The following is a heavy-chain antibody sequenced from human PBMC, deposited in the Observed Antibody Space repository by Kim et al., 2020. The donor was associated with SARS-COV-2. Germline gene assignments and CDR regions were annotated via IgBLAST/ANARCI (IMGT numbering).Heavy chain of an antibody. Sequence: GGSLRLSCVASGLTFSRYAMSWVRQAPGKGLEWVSGIGGSGGKTFYADSVKGRFTISRDNAKNSLYLQMNSLRVEDTALYYCAKGYVGRPIEYWGQGTLVTVSP. CDR1: GLTFSRYA. CDR3: AKGYVGRPIEY. CDR2: IGGSGGKT. D-gene: IGHD2-15*01. J-gene: IGHJ4*02. V-gene: IGHV3-23*01.